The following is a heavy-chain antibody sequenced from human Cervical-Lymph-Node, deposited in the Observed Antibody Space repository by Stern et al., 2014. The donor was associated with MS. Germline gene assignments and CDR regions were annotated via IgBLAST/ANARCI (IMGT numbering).Heavy chain of an antibody. CDR1: GLSFSGYW. V-gene: IGHV3-74*02. CDR3: ARGLNYDMGV. Sequence: EVQLVESGGGLVQPGGSLRLSCATSGLSFSGYWMHWVRQTPEKGLVWVSCINTDGSATRYADSVKGRFTISRDNAKNTLYLQMNSLRAEDTAVYYCARGLNYDMGVWGQGTTVTVSS. CDR2: INTDGSAT. J-gene: IGHJ6*02.